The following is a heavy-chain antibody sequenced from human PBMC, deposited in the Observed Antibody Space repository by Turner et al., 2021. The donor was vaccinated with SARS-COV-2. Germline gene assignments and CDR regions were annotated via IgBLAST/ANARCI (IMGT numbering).Heavy chain of an antibody. CDR3: ARGPRVVAPTTWFDP. CDR1: GGSLRGYY. J-gene: IGHJ5*02. Sequence: QVQLQQWGAGLFKLSETLSLICAVYGGSLRGYYWSVIRQPPGKGLESIGELNHSGSTNYNPSLKSRVTISVDTSKNQFSLNLSSVTAADSAVYYCARGPRVVAPTTWFDPWGQGTLVTFSS. CDR2: LNHSGST. D-gene: IGHD2-15*01. V-gene: IGHV4-34*01.